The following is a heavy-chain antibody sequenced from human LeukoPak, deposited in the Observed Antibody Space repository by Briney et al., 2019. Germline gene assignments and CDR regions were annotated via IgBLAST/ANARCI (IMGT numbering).Heavy chain of an antibody. CDR1: GFTFSSYG. CDR2: ISYDGSNK. Sequence: GGSLRLSCAASGFTFSSYGMHWVRQAPGKGLEWVAVISYDGSNKYYADSVKGRFTISRDNSKNTLYLQMNSLRAEDTAVYYCARGGLYCSGGSCLNWFDPWGQGTLVTVSS. V-gene: IGHV3-30*03. D-gene: IGHD2-15*01. CDR3: ARGGLYCSGGSCLNWFDP. J-gene: IGHJ5*02.